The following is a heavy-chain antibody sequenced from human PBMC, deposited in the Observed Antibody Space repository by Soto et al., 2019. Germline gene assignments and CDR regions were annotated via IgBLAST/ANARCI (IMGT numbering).Heavy chain of an antibody. V-gene: IGHV1-69*13. CDR1: GGTFSSYA. J-gene: IGHJ4*02. D-gene: IGHD5-12*01. CDR3: VRVVAITGYPDN. CDR2: IVPIVDTS. Sequence: SVKVSCKTSGGTFSSYAISWVRQAPGQGLEWMGGIVPIVDTSTYAQKFQGRVTITADESTSTAYMELSSLRSDNTAIYYCVRVVAITGYPDNWGQGTLVTVSS.